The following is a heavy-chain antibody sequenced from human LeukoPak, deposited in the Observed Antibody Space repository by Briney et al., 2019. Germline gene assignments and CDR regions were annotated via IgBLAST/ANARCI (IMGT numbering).Heavy chain of an antibody. Sequence: ASVKVSCKASGYTFTGYYMHWVRQAPGQELEWMGWINPNSGGTNYAQKFQGRVTMTRDTSISTAYMELSRLRSDDTAVYYCARLKYSGSYVDLDYWGQGTLVTVSS. V-gene: IGHV1-2*02. CDR3: ARLKYSGSYVDLDY. CDR1: GYTFTGYY. J-gene: IGHJ4*02. D-gene: IGHD1-26*01. CDR2: INPNSGGT.